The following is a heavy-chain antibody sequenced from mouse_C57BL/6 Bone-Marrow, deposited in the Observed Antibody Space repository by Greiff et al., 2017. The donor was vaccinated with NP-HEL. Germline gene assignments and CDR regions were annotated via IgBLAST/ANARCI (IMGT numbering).Heavy chain of an antibody. V-gene: IGHV5-6*01. CDR3: ARHRRVDY. J-gene: IGHJ4*01. CDR1: GFTFSSYG. CDR2: ISSGGSYT. Sequence: EVKLMESGGDLVKPGGPLKLSCAASGFTFSSYGMSWVRQTPDKRLEWVATISSGGSYTYYPDSVKGRFTISRDNAKNTLYLQLSSLKSEDTAMYYCARHRRVDYWGQGTSVTVSS.